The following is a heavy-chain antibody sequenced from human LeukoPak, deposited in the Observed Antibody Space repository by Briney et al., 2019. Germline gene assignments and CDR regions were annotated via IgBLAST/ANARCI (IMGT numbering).Heavy chain of an antibody. CDR3: AKNSPLSASDI. Sequence: SETLSLTCTVSGGSISSRAYYWTWIRQPPGKGLEWIGEIYHSGSTNYNPSLKSRVTISIDKSKNQFSLKLTSVTAADTAVYYCAKNSPLSASDIWGQGTMVTVSS. J-gene: IGHJ3*02. V-gene: IGHV4-39*07. CDR2: IYHSGST. D-gene: IGHD2/OR15-2a*01. CDR1: GGSISSRAYY.